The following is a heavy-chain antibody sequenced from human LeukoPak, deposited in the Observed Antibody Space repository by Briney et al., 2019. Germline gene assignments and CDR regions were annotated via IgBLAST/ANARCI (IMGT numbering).Heavy chain of an antibody. V-gene: IGHV3-11*04. CDR2: ISSGGRTL. J-gene: IGHJ4*02. CDR1: GFTFSDYY. CDR3: ASNTGYSYGYFDY. Sequence: GGSLRLSCAASGFTFSDYYMSWIRQAPGKGLEWVSYISSGGRTLYYADSVKGRFTISRDTAKNSLYLQMNSLRAEDTAVYYCASNTGYSYGYFDYWGQGTLVTVSS. D-gene: IGHD5-18*01.